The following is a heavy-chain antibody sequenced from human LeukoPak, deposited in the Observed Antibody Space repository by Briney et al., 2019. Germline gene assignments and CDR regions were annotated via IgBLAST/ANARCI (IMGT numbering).Heavy chain of an antibody. D-gene: IGHD1-26*01. CDR2: IRYDGSNK. V-gene: IGHV3-30*02. CDR3: ARGGELLFYFDY. CDR1: GFTFSSYG. J-gene: IGHJ4*02. Sequence: GGSLRLSCAASGFTFSSYGMHWVRQAPGKGLEWVAFIRYDGSNKYYADSVKGRFTISRDNSKNTLYLQMNSLRAEDTAVYYCARGGELLFYFDYWGQGTLVTVSS.